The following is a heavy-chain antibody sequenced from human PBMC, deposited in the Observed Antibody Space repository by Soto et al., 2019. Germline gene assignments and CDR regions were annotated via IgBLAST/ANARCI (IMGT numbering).Heavy chain of an antibody. CDR3: GTSSTFGIVKTPDY. CDR2: YAPEDAET. V-gene: IGHV1-24*01. J-gene: IGHJ4*02. Sequence: ASVKVSCKVSGYTLSDLSMYWVRQAPGKGLEWMGGYAPEDAETFYAQKFQGRVTMTEDTSTDTAYMELSSLTSEDTAVYYCGTSSTFGIVKTPDYWGQGTLVTVSS. CDR1: GYTLSDLS. D-gene: IGHD3-16*01.